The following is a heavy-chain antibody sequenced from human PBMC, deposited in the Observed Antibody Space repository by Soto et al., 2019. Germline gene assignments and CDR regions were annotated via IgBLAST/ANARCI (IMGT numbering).Heavy chain of an antibody. J-gene: IGHJ4*02. V-gene: IGHV3-23*01. CDR1: GFTFSSYA. Sequence: PGGSLRLSCAASGFTFSSYAMSWVRQAPGKGLEWVSAISGSGGSTYYADSVKGRFTISRDNSKNTLYLQMNSLRAEDTAVYYCAKVVDYYDSSGYPQLPMYYFDYRGQGTLVTVSS. CDR3: AKVVDYYDSSGYPQLPMYYFDY. CDR2: ISGSGGST. D-gene: IGHD3-22*01.